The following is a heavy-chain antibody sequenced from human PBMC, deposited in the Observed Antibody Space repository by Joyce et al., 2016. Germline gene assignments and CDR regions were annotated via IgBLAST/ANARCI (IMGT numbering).Heavy chain of an antibody. J-gene: IGHJ4*02. CDR2: ISFDESHK. Sequence: VQLVESGGGVVQPGRSLRLSCAASGFTFSSSGMHWVRQAPGKGLEWVAVISFDESHKYYSDSVKGRFTISRDNSKNTLYLQMNRLTAEDTAVYYCAKDENYCGGDCYPPAFDYWGQGELVTVSS. CDR1: GFTFSSSG. CDR3: AKDENYCGGDCYPPAFDY. V-gene: IGHV3-30*18. D-gene: IGHD2-21*02.